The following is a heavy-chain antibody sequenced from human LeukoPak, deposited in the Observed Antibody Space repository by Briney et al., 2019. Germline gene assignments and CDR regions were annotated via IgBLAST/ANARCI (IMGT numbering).Heavy chain of an antibody. CDR1: GDSISSSSDY. CDR3: ARDPGSPRGYFDL. V-gene: IGHV4-39*07. Sequence: PSETLSLTCTVSGDSISSSSDYWGWIRQPPGKGLEWIGTVYYSGSTYYNPSLKSRVTISVDTSKNRFSLKLTSVTAADTAVYYCARDPGSPRGYFDLWGRGTLVTVSS. CDR2: VYYSGST. J-gene: IGHJ2*01. D-gene: IGHD2-15*01.